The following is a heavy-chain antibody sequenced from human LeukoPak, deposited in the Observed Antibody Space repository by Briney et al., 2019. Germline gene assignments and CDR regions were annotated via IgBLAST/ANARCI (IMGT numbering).Heavy chain of an antibody. CDR3: ARWVVVVVAATRGYNWFDP. V-gene: IGHV4-4*02. CDR2: IYHSGST. Sequence: SGTLSLTCAVSGGSISSSNWWSWVRQPPGKGLEWIGEIYHSGSTNCNPSLKSRVTISVDKSKNQFSLKLSSVTAADTAVYYCARWVVVVVAATRGYNWFDPWGQGTLVTVSS. D-gene: IGHD2-15*01. CDR1: GGSISSSNW. J-gene: IGHJ5*02.